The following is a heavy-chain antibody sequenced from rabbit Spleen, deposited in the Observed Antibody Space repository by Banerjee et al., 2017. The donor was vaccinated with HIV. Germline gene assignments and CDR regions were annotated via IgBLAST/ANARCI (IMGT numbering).Heavy chain of an antibody. CDR2: IYTSSTIT. CDR1: GFSFSSYY. J-gene: IGHJ4*01. CDR3: ARGGSSYVDYLYL. D-gene: IGHD8-1*01. Sequence: QEQLEESGGDLVKPGASLTLTCTASGFSFSSYYMCWVRQAPGKGLEWIACIYTSSTITYYASWAKGRFTISKTSSTTVTLQMTSLTAADTATYFCARGGSSYVDYLYLWGPGTLVTVS. V-gene: IGHV1S45*01.